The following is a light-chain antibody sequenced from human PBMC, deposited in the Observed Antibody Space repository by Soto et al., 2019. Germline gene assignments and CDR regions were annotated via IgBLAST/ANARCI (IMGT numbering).Light chain of an antibody. CDR3: LQYGNSLT. Sequence: DIVLTQSPATLSLSPGETATLSCGASQSVPANYLAWYQQKPGLAPRLLIYDASIRDTGIPDRFSGSGSGTDFTLTINRLVPEDFAVYYCLQYGNSLTFGGGTKVEIK. CDR1: QSVPANY. CDR2: DAS. J-gene: IGKJ4*01. V-gene: IGKV3D-20*01.